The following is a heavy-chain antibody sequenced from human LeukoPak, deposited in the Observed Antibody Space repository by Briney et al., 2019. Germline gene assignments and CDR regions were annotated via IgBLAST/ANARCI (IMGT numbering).Heavy chain of an antibody. V-gene: IGHV3-74*01. CDR3: ARSHYFDSGGYYYYYYGMDV. Sequence: PGGSLRLSCAASGFKFSSYWMHWVRHAPGKGLVWVSRINTDGSSTRYADSVKGRFTISRDNAKNTLYLQMNSLRAEDMAVYYCARSHYFDSGGYYYYYYGMDVWGQGTTVTVSS. D-gene: IGHD3-22*01. CDR1: GFKFSSYW. J-gene: IGHJ6*02. CDR2: INTDGSST.